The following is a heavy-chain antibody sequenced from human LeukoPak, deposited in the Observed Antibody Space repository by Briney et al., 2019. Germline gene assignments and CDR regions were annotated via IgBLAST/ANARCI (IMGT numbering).Heavy chain of an antibody. CDR3: ARAVAGTLGWFDP. CDR2: IFHSGNS. V-gene: IGHV4-30-2*01. CDR1: GGSISNDVYS. D-gene: IGHD6-19*01. J-gene: IGHJ5*02. Sequence: SETLSLTCAVSGGSISNDVYSWNWIRQPPGKGLEWIGYIFHSGNSYYNPSLNSRVTISVDRSRNQFSLKLSSVTAADTAVYYCARAVAGTLGWFDPWGQGTLVTVSS.